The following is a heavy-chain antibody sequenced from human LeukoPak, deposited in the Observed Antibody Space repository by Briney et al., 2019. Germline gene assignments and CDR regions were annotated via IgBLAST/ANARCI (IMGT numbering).Heavy chain of an antibody. V-gene: IGHV3-64*01. CDR3: ARSGGYDLEFYYYYYMDV. CDR1: GFTFSSYA. D-gene: IGHD5-12*01. CDR2: ISSNGGST. Sequence: PGGSLRLSCAASGFTFSSYAMHSVRQAPGKGLEYVSAISSNGGSTYYAHSVKGRFTISRDNSKNTLYLQMGSLRAEDMAVYYCARSGGYDLEFYYYYYMDVWGKGTTVTVSS. J-gene: IGHJ6*03.